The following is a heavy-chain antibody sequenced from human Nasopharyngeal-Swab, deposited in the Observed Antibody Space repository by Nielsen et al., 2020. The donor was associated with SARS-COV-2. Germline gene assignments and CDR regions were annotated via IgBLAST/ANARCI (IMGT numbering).Heavy chain of an antibody. V-gene: IGHV7-4-1*02. J-gene: IGHJ3*02. D-gene: IGHD4-23*01. CDR2: INTNTGNP. CDR1: GYTFISYA. Sequence: ASVKVSCKASGYTFISYAMNWVRQAPGQGLEWMGWINTNTGNPTYSQGFTGRFVFSLDTSVSTAYLQISSLKAEDTAVYYCARRFRGNSGDAFDIWGQGTMVTVS. CDR3: ARRFRGNSGDAFDI.